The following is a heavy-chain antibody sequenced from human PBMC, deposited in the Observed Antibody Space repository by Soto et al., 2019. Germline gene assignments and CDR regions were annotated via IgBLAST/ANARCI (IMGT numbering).Heavy chain of an antibody. CDR3: AKDNYYDSSGYYYNYGMDV. Sequence: GGSLRLSCAASGFTFSSYGMHWVRQAPGKGLEWVAVISYDGSNKYYADSVKGRFTISRDNSKNTLYLQMNSLRAEDTAVYYCAKDNYYDSSGYYYNYGMDVWGQGTKVTVSS. D-gene: IGHD3-22*01. CDR1: GFTFSSYG. CDR2: ISYDGSNK. V-gene: IGHV3-30*18. J-gene: IGHJ6*02.